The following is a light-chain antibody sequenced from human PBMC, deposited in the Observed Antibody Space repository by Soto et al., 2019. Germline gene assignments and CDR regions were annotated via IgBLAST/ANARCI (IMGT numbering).Light chain of an antibody. CDR3: SVWDDSLNGPV. CDR2: SDN. J-gene: IGLJ3*02. V-gene: IGLV1-44*01. Sequence: QSVLTQPPSASGTPGQRVTISCSGSSSNIGSNAVNWYQQLPGTAPKLFIYSDNQRPSGVPDRASGSKSATSASLAICGRQSDDEADYFCSVWDDSLNGPVFGGGTKVTVL. CDR1: SSNIGSNA.